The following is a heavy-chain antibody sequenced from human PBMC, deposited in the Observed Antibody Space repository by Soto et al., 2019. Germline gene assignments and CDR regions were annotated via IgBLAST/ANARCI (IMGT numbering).Heavy chain of an antibody. Sequence: EVQLVESGGGLVQPGGSLRLSCATSGFILSDCAMNWVRQAPGKGLEWVSYISSSSSVIDYADSVKGRFTVSRDNARNSLYLQMNSLRAEDTAVYNCARDLSWGSNWYYYMDVWGKGTTVTVS. CDR2: ISSSSSVI. J-gene: IGHJ6*03. CDR1: GFILSDCA. CDR3: ARDLSWGSNWYYYMDV. V-gene: IGHV3-48*01. D-gene: IGHD7-27*01.